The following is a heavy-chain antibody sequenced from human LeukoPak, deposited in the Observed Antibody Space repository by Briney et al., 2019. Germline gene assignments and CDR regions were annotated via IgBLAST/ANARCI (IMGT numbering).Heavy chain of an antibody. CDR1: GFTFSSYG. J-gene: IGHJ4*02. CDR3: AKMAARPQDY. V-gene: IGHV3-30*02. Sequence: PGGSLRLSCAASGFTFSSYGMHWVRQAPRKGLGWVAFVRYDGSNNYYADSVKVQFTISRDNSKNTLYLQMNSLRGEDTAVYYCAKMAARPQDYWGQGTLVTVSS. CDR2: VRYDGSNN. D-gene: IGHD6-6*01.